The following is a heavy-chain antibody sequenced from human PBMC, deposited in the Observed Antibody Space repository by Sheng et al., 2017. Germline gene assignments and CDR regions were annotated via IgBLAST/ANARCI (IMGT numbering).Heavy chain of an antibody. CDR2: ISSDGSHD. J-gene: IGHJ4*02. D-gene: IGHD3-10*01. CDR1: GFTFRNYV. CDR3: ARLGTKLLWFGERDY. V-gene: IGHV3-30*04. Sequence: QVHLVESGGGVVQPGKSLRLSCAGSGFTFRNYVMHWVRQAPGKGLEWVAVISSDGSHDYYGVSVQGRFTISRDNSRNILYLQMNSLTVEDTALYYCARLGTKLLWFGERDYWGQGNSGHRSPQ.